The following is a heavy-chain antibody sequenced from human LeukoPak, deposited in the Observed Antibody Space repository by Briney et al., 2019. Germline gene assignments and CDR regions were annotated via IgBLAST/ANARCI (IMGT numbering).Heavy chain of an antibody. D-gene: IGHD1-26*01. J-gene: IGHJ4*02. Sequence: GGSLRLSCAASGFTFSSYWMSWVRQAPGKGLEWVANIKQDGSEKYYMDSVKSRFTISRDKAKNSPYLQMNSMRVEDTAVYYCATGHRYSGSSFDYWGQGTLGTVSS. CDR2: IKQDGSEK. V-gene: IGHV3-7*01. CDR1: GFTFSSYW. CDR3: ATGHRYSGSSFDY.